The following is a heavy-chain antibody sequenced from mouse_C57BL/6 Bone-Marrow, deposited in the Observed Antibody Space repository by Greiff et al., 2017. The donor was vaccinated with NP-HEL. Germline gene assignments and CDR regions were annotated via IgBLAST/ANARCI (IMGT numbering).Heavy chain of an antibody. Sequence: EVKLVESGGGLVQPGGSLKLSCAASGFTFSDYYMYWVRQTPEKRLEWVAYISNGGGSTYYPDTVKGRFTISRDNAKNTLYLQMSRLKSEDTAMYYCARHDYYGTYFDYWGQGTTLTVSS. CDR2: ISNGGGST. CDR1: GFTFSDYY. D-gene: IGHD1-1*01. V-gene: IGHV5-12*01. J-gene: IGHJ2*01. CDR3: ARHDYYGTYFDY.